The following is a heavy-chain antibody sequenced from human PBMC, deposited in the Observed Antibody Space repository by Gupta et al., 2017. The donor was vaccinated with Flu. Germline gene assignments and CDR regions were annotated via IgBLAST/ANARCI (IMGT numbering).Heavy chain of an antibody. V-gene: IGHV1-69*06. J-gene: IGHJ4*02. CDR3: ARGDDSSGWPYFDQ. Sequence: ASSWGREAPVGGLEWLGEVRPMFEEPNYAQAFKGRATITAEKSTNTVFMELSSLRSDDTAVYFCARGDDSSGWPYFDQWGQGTLVTVSS. CDR1: A. D-gene: IGHD6-19*01. CDR2: VRPMFEEP.